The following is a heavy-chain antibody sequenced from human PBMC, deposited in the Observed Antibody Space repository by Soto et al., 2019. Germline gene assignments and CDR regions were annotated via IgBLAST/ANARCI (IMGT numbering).Heavy chain of an antibody. Sequence: SVKVSCKASGGTFSGYAISWVRQAPGQGLEWMGGIIPIFGTANYAQKFQGRVTITADESTSTAYMELSSLRSEDTAVYYCAISLVVVTGAVDYWGQGTLVTVSS. J-gene: IGHJ4*02. CDR2: IIPIFGTA. CDR3: AISLVVVTGAVDY. V-gene: IGHV1-69*13. D-gene: IGHD2-21*02. CDR1: GGTFSGYA.